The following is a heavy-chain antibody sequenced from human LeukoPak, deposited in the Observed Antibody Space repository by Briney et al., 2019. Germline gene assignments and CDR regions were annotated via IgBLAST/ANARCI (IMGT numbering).Heavy chain of an antibody. CDR1: DDSISSNSYF. J-gene: IGHJ3*02. Sequence: PSETLSLTCTVSDDSISSNSYFWGWIRQPPGKGLEWIGSIYYSGSTYYNPSLKSRVTMSVDTSKNQFSLNLSSVTAADTAVYYCARRRTPLRGLWNSQFKYGSGYDIWGQGTMVTVSS. CDR2: IYYSGST. CDR3: ARRRTPLRGLWNSQFKYGSGYDI. V-gene: IGHV4-39*07. D-gene: IGHD3-10*01.